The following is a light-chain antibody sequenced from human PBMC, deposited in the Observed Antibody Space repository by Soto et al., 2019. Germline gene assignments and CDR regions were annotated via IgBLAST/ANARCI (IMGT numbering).Light chain of an antibody. V-gene: IGKV3-20*01. CDR3: QQYSDSRWT. Sequence: EIVLTQSPGTLSLSPGERATLSCRTTQRISTAFLAWYQQKPGQAPRLLIYGTSNRATGITDRFSASGSGIDFTLTSSRLEPEDFAVYYCQQYSDSRWTFGQGTKVEIK. J-gene: IGKJ1*01. CDR2: GTS. CDR1: QRISTAF.